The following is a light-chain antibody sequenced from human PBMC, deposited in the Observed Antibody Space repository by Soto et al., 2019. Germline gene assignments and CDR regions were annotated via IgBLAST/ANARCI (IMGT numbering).Light chain of an antibody. Sequence: EIVMTQSPATLSVSPGERATLSCRASQSISSNLAWYQQKPGQAPRLLIYGASTSASGIPARFSGSGSGTDFTLTISRLQSEDFAVYYCQQYNDWPPITFGQGTRLEIK. V-gene: IGKV3-15*01. CDR3: QQYNDWPPIT. CDR2: GAS. CDR1: QSISSN. J-gene: IGKJ5*01.